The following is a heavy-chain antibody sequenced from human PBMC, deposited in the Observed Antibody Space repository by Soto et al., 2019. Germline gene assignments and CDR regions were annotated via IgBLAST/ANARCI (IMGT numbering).Heavy chain of an antibody. D-gene: IGHD3-10*01. V-gene: IGHV3-74*01. J-gene: IGHJ6*03. CDR2: INSDGSST. CDR3: ARGFYGSGSYPHYYYYMDV. CDR1: GFTFSSYW. Sequence: EVQLVESGGGLVQPGGSLSLSCAASGFTFSSYWMHWVRQAPGKGLVWVSRINSDGSSTSYADSVKGRFTISRDNAKNTLYLQMNSLGAEDKAVYYCARGFYGSGSYPHYYYYMDVWGKGTTVTVSS.